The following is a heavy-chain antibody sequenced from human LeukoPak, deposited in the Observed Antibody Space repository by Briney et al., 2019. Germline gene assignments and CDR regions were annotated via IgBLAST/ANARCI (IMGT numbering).Heavy chain of an antibody. CDR3: ARDTRETPFDY. CDR1: GFTFSSYG. Sequence: PGGSLRLSCAASGFTFSSYGMHWVRQALGKGLEWVAVIWYDGSNKYYADSVKGRFTISRDNSKNTLYLQMNSLRAEDTAVYYCARDTRETPFDYWGQGTLVTVSS. CDR2: IWYDGSNK. D-gene: IGHD5-24*01. J-gene: IGHJ4*02. V-gene: IGHV3-33*01.